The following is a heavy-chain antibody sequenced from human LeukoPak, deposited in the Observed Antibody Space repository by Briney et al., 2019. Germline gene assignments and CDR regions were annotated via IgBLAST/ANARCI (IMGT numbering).Heavy chain of an antibody. V-gene: IGHV3-7*01. CDR1: GGSVSSYY. D-gene: IGHD4-11*01. CDR2: IKQDGSEK. J-gene: IGHJ1*01. CDR3: ARSTDTYSNYGSRYFQH. Sequence: ETLSLTCTVSGGSVSSYYWSWIRQPPGKGLEWMANIKQDGSEKYYVDSVKGRFTISRDNAKNSLFLQMNSLRAEDTAVYYCARSTDTYSNYGSRYFQHWGQGTLVTVSS.